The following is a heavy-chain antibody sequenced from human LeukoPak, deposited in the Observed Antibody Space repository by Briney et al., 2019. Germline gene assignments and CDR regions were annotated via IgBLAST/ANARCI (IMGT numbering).Heavy chain of an antibody. CDR2: IYHSGST. CDR1: GGSMSSYY. CDR3: ARLVAGGYYYYMDV. V-gene: IGHV4-38-2*02. Sequence: SETLSLTCTVSGGSMSSYYWGWIRQPPGKGLEWIGSIYHSGSTYYNPSLKSRVTISVDTSKNQFSLKLSSVTAADTAVYYCARLVAGGYYYYMDVWGKGTTVTVSS. D-gene: IGHD6-19*01. J-gene: IGHJ6*03.